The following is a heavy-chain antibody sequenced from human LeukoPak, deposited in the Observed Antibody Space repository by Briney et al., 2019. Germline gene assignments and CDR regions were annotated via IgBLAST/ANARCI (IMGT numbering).Heavy chain of an antibody. CDR2: LNHSGST. D-gene: IGHD5-24*01. Sequence: PSETLSLTCAVYGGSFSGYYWSWIRPPPGKGLEWIGELNHSGSTNNNPSLTSRVTISVDTSKKQSSLKLRCVTAEDTAVYYCTRGRRGWLQRTFDYWGQGTLVTVSS. CDR1: GGSFSGYY. J-gene: IGHJ4*02. V-gene: IGHV4-34*01. CDR3: TRGRRGWLQRTFDY.